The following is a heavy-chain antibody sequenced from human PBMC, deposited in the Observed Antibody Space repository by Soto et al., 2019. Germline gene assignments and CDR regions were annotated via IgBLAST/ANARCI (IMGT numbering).Heavy chain of an antibody. J-gene: IGHJ4*02. CDR3: ARGGCTRTSCFILDY. CDR2: INTDGSRS. Sequence: GGSLRLSCAPSGFSFTSYWMHGVRQAPGKGLVWLSLINTDGSRSSYADSVKGRFTISRDNAKNTLYLQMNSLRAEDTAVYYCARGGCTRTSCFILDYWGQGIQVTV. V-gene: IGHV3-74*01. D-gene: IGHD2-2*01. CDR1: GFSFTSYW.